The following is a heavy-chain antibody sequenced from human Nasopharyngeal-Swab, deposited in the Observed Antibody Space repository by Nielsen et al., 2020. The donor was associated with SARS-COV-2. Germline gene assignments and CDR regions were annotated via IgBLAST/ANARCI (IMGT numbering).Heavy chain of an antibody. CDR3: ARGRTTGSGGYYYGMDV. Sequence: PGRECVGMGWISAYNGNTNYAQKLQGRVTMTTDTSTSTAYMELRSLRSDDTAVYYCARGRTTGSGGYYYGMDVWGQGTTVTVSS. D-gene: IGHD1-1*01. V-gene: IGHV1-18*01. J-gene: IGHJ6*02. CDR2: ISAYNGNT.